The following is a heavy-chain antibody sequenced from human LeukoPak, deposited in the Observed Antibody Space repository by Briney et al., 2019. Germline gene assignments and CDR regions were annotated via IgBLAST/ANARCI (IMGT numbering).Heavy chain of an antibody. CDR3: ARGRGGSLDY. Sequence: ASVKVSCKASGYTFTSYYMHWVRQAPGQGVEWIGIITPSGGTPSYAQKFQGRVTMTRDTSTSTVYMELSSLRSEDTAVYYCARGRGGSLDYWGQGTLVTVSS. CDR2: ITPSGGTP. CDR1: GYTFTSYY. V-gene: IGHV1-46*01. D-gene: IGHD1-26*01. J-gene: IGHJ4*02.